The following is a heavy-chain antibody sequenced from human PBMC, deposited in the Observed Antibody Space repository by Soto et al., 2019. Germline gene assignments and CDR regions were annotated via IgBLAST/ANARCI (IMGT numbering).Heavy chain of an antibody. D-gene: IGHD3-10*01. V-gene: IGHV1-69*04. Sequence: ASVKVSCKASGGTFSSYTISWVRQAPGQGLEWMGRIIPILGIANYAQKFQGRVTITADKSTSTAYMELSSLRSEDTAVYYCARERGVTDAFDIWGQGTMVTVSS. CDR2: IIPILGIA. CDR3: ARERGVTDAFDI. J-gene: IGHJ3*02. CDR1: GGTFSSYT.